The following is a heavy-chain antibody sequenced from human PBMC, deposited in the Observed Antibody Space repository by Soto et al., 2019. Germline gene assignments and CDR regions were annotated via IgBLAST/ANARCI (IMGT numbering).Heavy chain of an antibody. CDR1: GGSISSSSYY. V-gene: IGHV4-39*01. J-gene: IGHJ5*02. CDR3: ARHDSGYDLNWFDP. D-gene: IGHD5-12*01. CDR2: IYYSGST. Sequence: QLQLQESGPGLVKPSETLSLTCTVSGGSISSSSYYWGWIRQPPGKGLEWIGSIYYSGSTYYNPSLKSRVTISVDTSKNQFSLKLSSVTAADTAVHYCARHDSGYDLNWFDPWGQGTLVTVSS.